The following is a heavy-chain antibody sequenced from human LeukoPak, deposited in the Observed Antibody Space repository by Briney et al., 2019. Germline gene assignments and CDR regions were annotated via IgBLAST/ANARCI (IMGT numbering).Heavy chain of an antibody. Sequence: GRSLRLCCAASGFTLNNAWMSWGRQAPGKGLEWLGRIKRETDGGTIDYAAPVKGRFTISRDDSRNTLYLQMDSLKIEDTAVYYCTTARYYDNSELQIQHWGQGTLVTVSS. CDR2: IKRETDGGTI. CDR3: TTARYYDNSELQIQH. D-gene: IGHD3-22*01. CDR1: GFTLNNAW. V-gene: IGHV3-15*01. J-gene: IGHJ1*01.